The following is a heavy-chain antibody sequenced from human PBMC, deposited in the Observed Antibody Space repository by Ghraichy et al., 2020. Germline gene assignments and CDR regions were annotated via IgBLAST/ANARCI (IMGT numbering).Heavy chain of an antibody. CDR1: GFTFSSYE. CDR3: ARDWGLDDYIWGSYRNHNWYFDL. D-gene: IGHD3-16*02. CDR2: ISSSGSTI. V-gene: IGHV3-48*03. Sequence: GGSLRLSCAASGFTFSSYEMNWVRQAPGKGLEWVSYISSSGSTIYYADSVKGRFTISRDNAKNSLYLQMNSLRAEDTAVYYCARDWGLDDYIWGSYRNHNWYFDLWGRGTLVTVSS. J-gene: IGHJ2*01.